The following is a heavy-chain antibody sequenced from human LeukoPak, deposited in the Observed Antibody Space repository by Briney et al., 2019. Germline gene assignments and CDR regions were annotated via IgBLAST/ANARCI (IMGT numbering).Heavy chain of an antibody. J-gene: IGHJ4*02. CDR1: AFSFGSYA. CDR3: AKYSQTGDPFDY. D-gene: IGHD7-27*01. V-gene: IGHV3-23*01. Sequence: GGSLRLSCAVSAFSFGSYAMMWVRQAPGKGLEWVSVIYPSSDEIRYAESVKGRFTVSRDNSKNTLSLQMNSLRAEDTAIYYFAKYSQTGDPFDYWGQGTLVAASS. CDR2: IYPSSDEI.